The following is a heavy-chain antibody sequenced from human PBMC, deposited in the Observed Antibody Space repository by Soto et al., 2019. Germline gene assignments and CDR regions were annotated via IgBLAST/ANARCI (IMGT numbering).Heavy chain of an antibody. D-gene: IGHD6-13*01. J-gene: IGHJ6*02. CDR2: IYHSGST. CDR3: ASRIAAAVNSGMDV. Sequence: SETLSLTCAVSGGSISSSNWWSWVRQPPGKGLEWIGEIYHSGSTNYNPSLKSRVTISVDKSKNQFSLKLSSVTAADTAVYYCASRIAAAVNSGMDVWGQGTTVTVSS. CDR1: GGSISSSNW. V-gene: IGHV4-4*02.